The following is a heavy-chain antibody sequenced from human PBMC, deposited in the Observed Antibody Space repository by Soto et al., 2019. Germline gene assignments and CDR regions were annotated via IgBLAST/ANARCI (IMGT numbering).Heavy chain of an antibody. CDR3: ARDPSGITGPHFFDY. D-gene: IGHD1-20*01. Sequence: GGSLRLSCAASGFTFSTYDMHWVRQATGKGLEWVSAIGTRRDTYYPDSVKGRFTISRENAKNTLYLQMKSLRSDDTAVYYCARDPSGITGPHFFDYWGQGTLVTVSS. J-gene: IGHJ4*02. CDR1: GFTFSTYD. V-gene: IGHV3-13*01. CDR2: IGTRRDT.